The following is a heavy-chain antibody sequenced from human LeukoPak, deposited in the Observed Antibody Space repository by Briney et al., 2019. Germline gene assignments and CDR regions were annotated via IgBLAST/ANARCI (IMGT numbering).Heavy chain of an antibody. V-gene: IGHV3-30*03. CDR3: ARNSDPDYDFWSGYYAFDI. D-gene: IGHD3-3*01. CDR1: GFTFSSYG. CDR2: ISYDGSNK. Sequence: GGSLRLSCAASGFTFSSYGMHWVRQAPGKGLEWVAVISYDGSNKYYADSVKGRFTISRDNSKNTLYLQMNSLRAEDTAVYYCARNSDPDYDFWSGYYAFDIWGQGTMVTVSS. J-gene: IGHJ3*02.